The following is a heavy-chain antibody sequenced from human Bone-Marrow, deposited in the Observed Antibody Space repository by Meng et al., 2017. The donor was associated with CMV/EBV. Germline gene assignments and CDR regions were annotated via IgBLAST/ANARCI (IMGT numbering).Heavy chain of an antibody. D-gene: IGHD4-11*01. CDR1: GGSFSGYY. CDR3: ARKGLDYSIFN. V-gene: IGHV4-34*01. J-gene: IGHJ4*02. CDR2: INHSGST. Sequence: SQTLSLTCAVYGGSFSGYYWSWIRQPPGKGLEWIGEINHSGSTNYNPSLKSRVTISVDTSKNQFSLKLSSVTAADTAVYYCARKGLDYSIFNWGQGTLVTVS.